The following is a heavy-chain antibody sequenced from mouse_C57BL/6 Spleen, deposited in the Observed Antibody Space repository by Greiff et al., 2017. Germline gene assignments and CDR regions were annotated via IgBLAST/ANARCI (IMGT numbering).Heavy chain of an antibody. Sequence: VQLQQSGAELVRPGTSVKVSCKASGYAFTNYLIEWVKQRPGQGLEWIGVINPGSGGTNYNEKFKGKATLTADKSSSTAYMQLSSLTSEDSAVYFCARSWISMDYWGQGTSVTVSS. CDR1: GYAFTNYL. V-gene: IGHV1-54*01. CDR3: ARSWISMDY. J-gene: IGHJ4*01. CDR2: INPGSGGT.